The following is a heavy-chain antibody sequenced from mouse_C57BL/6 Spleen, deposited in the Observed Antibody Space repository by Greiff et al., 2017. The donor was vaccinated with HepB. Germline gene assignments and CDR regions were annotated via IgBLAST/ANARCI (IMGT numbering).Heavy chain of an antibody. CDR3: ARGVYDGYFAY. CDR2: ISYDGSN. V-gene: IGHV3-6*01. D-gene: IGHD2-3*01. CDR1: GYSITSGYY. Sequence: ESGPGLVKPSQSLSLTCSVTGYSITSGYYWNWIRQFPGNKLEWMGYISYDGSNNYNPSLKNRISITRDTSKNQFFLKLNSVTTEDTATYYCARGVYDGYFAYWGQGTLVTVSA. J-gene: IGHJ3*01.